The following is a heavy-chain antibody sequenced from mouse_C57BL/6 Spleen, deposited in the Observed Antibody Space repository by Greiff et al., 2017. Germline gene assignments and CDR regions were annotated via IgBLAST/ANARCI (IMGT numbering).Heavy chain of an antibody. CDR1: GYTFNSYW. CDR2: IHPNSGST. CDR3: ARWEDGNQRVDY. J-gene: IGHJ2*01. D-gene: IGHD2-1*01. Sequence: VQLQQPGAELVKPGASVKLSCKASGYTFNSYWMHWVKQRPGQGLEWIGKIHPNSGSTNYNEEFKSKVTLTVDKSSSTAYMQLSSLTSEDSAVYYCARWEDGNQRVDYWCQGTTLTVSA. V-gene: IGHV1-64*01.